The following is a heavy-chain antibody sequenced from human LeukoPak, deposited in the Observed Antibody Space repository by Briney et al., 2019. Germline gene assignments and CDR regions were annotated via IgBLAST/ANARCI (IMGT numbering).Heavy chain of an antibody. CDR2: ISGSGGTT. V-gene: IGHV3-23*01. J-gene: IGHJ4*02. Sequence: GGSLRLSCAASGFTFSSNGMSWVRQAPGKGLEWVSAISGSGGTTFYADSVKGRFTISRDNSKNTLYLQMNSLRAEDTAVYYCARDLPLYYYDSSGYYYGAHDYWGQGTLVTVSS. CDR1: GFTFSSNG. CDR3: ARDLPLYYYDSSGYYYGAHDY. D-gene: IGHD3-22*01.